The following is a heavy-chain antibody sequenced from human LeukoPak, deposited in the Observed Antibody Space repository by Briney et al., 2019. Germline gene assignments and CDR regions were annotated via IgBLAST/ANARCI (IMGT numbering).Heavy chain of an antibody. CDR2: IKQDGSEK. V-gene: IGHV3-7*01. CDR3: ARDDITMLRGVNYYYGMDV. CDR1: GFTFSSSYA. D-gene: IGHD3-10*01. J-gene: IGHJ6*02. Sequence: GGSLRLSCAASGFTFSSSYAMHWVRQAPGKGLEWVANIKQDGSEKYYVDSVKGRFTISRDNAKNSLYLQMNSLRAEDTAVYYCARDDITMLRGVNYYYGMDVWGQGTTVTVSS.